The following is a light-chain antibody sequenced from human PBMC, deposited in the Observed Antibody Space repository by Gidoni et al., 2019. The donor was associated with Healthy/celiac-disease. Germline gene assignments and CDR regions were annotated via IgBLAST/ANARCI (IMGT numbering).Light chain of an antibody. J-gene: IGKJ5*01. CDR3: QKYGSSPIT. CDR1: PSVSSSY. Sequence: ILLTQSPGPLSLSPRERATLSCRASPSVSSSYLAWYQQKPGQAPRFLIYGASSRATGSPDRFSGSGSGTDFTLTISRLEPEDVAVYYCQKYGSSPITFGDGTRLEIK. V-gene: IGKV3-20*01. CDR2: GAS.